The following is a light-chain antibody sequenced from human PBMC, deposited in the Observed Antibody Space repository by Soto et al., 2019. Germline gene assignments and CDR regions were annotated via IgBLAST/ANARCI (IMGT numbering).Light chain of an antibody. CDR1: NSDVGGYDF. J-gene: IGLJ3*02. V-gene: IGLV2-14*01. CDR3: SSYTSSTTRV. Sequence: QSVLTQPASVSGSPGQSITISCTGSNSDVGGYDFVSWYQHHPGKAPKLIIFEVSNRPSGVSNRFSGSKSGNTASLTISGLQAEDEADFYCSSYTSSTTRVFGGGTKLTVL. CDR2: EVS.